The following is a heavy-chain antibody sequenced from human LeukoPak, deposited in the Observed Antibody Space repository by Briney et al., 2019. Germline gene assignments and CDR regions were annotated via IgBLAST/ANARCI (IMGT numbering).Heavy chain of an antibody. Sequence: GGSLRLSCAASGFTVSSNYMSWVRQAPGKGLEWVSVIYSGGSTYYADSVKGRFTISRDNSKNTLYLQMNSLRAEDTAVYYCAASDGDYGSRYYYYDMDVWGQGTTVTVSS. CDR3: AASDGDYGSRYYYYDMDV. J-gene: IGHJ6*02. CDR1: GFTVSSNY. D-gene: IGHD4-17*01. V-gene: IGHV3-53*01. CDR2: IYSGGST.